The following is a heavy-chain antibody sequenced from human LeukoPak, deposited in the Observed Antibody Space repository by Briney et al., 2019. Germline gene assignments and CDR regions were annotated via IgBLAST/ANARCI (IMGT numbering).Heavy chain of an antibody. D-gene: IGHD3-10*01. CDR2: IYPGDSDT. CDR3: ARQRFTMRAYAGNWFDP. V-gene: IGHV5-51*01. CDR1: GYSFTSYW. J-gene: IGHJ5*02. Sequence: GESLKISCKGSGYSFTSYWIGWVRQMPGKGLEWMGIIYPGDSDTRYSPSFQGRVTISADKSVSTAYLQWSSLKASDTAMYYCARQRFTMRAYAGNWFDPWGQGTLVTVSS.